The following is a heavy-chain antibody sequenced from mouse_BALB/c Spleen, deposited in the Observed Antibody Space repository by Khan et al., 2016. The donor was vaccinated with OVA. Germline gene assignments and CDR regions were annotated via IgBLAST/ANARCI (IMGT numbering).Heavy chain of an antibody. CDR1: GYTFTSYW. J-gene: IGHJ2*01. Sequence: QVQLQQSGAELVKPGASVKMSCKTSGYTFTSYWMHWVKQRPGQGLEWIGYINPTSGHTDYNEKFKDKATLSADKSSSTAYLQLSSLTSEDSAVYYCTSDCIDYWGQGTTLTVSS. V-gene: IGHV1-7*01. CDR3: TSDCIDY. CDR2: INPTSGHT.